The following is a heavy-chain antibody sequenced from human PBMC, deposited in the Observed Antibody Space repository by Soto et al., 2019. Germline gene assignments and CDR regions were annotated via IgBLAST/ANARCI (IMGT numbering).Heavy chain of an antibody. J-gene: IGHJ4*02. D-gene: IGHD3-10*01. CDR2: INPDNGDT. CDR1: GATFSGNF. V-gene: IGHV1-2*02. CDR3: TRVRSGANFQY. Sequence: QVQLVQSGAEVREPGASVKVSCKPSGATFSGNFFHWVRQAPGQGLEWMGWINPDNGDTNYAQKFQARVTMTMATSISTAYMDLSRLRSDDTAVYFCTRVRSGANFQYWGQGTLVTVSS.